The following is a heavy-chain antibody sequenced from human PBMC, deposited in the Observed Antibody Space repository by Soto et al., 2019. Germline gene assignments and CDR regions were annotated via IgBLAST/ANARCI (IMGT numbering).Heavy chain of an antibody. CDR3: VRRVKDASGYYHFDY. V-gene: IGHV4-34*01. D-gene: IGHD3-22*01. CDR2: INHSGST. CDR1: GGSLSGHY. J-gene: IGHJ4*02. Sequence: LSLTFAVYGGSLSGHYWSWIRQPPGKGLEWIGEINHSGSTNYNPSLKSRVIISVDTSNNQFSLRLSSVTAADTAVYYCVRRVKDASGYYHFDYWGQGTLVTVSS.